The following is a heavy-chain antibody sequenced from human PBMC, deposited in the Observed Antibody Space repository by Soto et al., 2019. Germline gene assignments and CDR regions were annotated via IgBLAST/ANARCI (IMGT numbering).Heavy chain of an antibody. V-gene: IGHV3-74*01. CDR3: ARYSQHYYYYYGMDV. CDR1: GFTFSSYW. J-gene: IGHJ6*02. D-gene: IGHD5-12*01. Sequence: GGSLRLSXAASGFTFSSYWMHWVRQAPGKGLVWVSRINSDGSSTSYADSVKGRFTISRDNAKNTLYLQMNSLRAEDTAVYYCARYSQHYYYYYGMDVWGQGTTVTVSS. CDR2: INSDGSST.